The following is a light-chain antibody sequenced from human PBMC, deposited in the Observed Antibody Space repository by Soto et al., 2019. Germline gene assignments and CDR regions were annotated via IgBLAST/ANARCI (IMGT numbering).Light chain of an antibody. CDR1: QGIGNY. Sequence: DIQMTQSPSSLSAFVGDRVTITCRASQGIGNYLAWYQQKPGKVPKVLIYAASTLQSGVTSRFRGSGSETEFTLTISSLQPEDVATYYCQKYNSAPWTFGQGTKVDIK. CDR3: QKYNSAPWT. V-gene: IGKV1-27*01. J-gene: IGKJ1*01. CDR2: AAS.